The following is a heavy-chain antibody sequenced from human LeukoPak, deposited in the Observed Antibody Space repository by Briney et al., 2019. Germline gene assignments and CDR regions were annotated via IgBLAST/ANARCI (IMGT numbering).Heavy chain of an antibody. V-gene: IGHV3-74*01. D-gene: IGHD3-10*01. CDR2: INRDGSSS. CDR3: AREGDDMVEGIIIGSYFDY. J-gene: IGHJ4*02. CDR1: GFTFSNYW. Sequence: GGSLRLSCAASGFTFSNYWMYWVRQAPGKGLVWVSRINRDGSSSSYADSVKGRFTVSRDNAENTLYLQMNSLRAEDMAAYYCAREGDDMVEGIIIGSYFDYWGQGTLVTVSS.